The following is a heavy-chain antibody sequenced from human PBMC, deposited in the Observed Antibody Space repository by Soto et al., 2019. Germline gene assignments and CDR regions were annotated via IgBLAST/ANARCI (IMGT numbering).Heavy chain of an antibody. J-gene: IGHJ6*02. Sequence: ASVKVSCKASGYTFTSYGISWVRPAAGQGLEWMGWISAYNGNTNYAQKLQGRVTKTTDTSTSTAYMELRSLRSDDTAVYYCARVCVVVTEYYYYGMDVWGQGTTVTVSS. CDR3: ARVCVVVTEYYYYGMDV. V-gene: IGHV1-18*04. CDR2: ISAYNGNT. D-gene: IGHD2-21*02. CDR1: GYTFTSYG.